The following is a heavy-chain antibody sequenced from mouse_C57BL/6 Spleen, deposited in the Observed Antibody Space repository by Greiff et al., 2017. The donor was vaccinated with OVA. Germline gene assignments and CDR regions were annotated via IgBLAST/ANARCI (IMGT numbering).Heavy chain of an antibody. CDR3: ARWNDGYYSFAY. Sequence: VQLQQPGAELVKPGASVKMSCKASGYTFTSYWITWVKQRPGQGLEWIGDIYPGSGSTNYNEKFKSKATLTVDTSSRTAYMQLSSLTSEDSAVYYCARWNDGYYSFAYWGQGTLVTVSA. D-gene: IGHD2-3*01. CDR2: IYPGSGST. J-gene: IGHJ3*01. CDR1: GYTFTSYW. V-gene: IGHV1-55*01.